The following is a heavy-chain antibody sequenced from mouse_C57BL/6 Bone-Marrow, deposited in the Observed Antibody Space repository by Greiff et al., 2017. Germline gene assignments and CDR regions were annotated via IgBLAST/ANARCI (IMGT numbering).Heavy chain of an antibody. J-gene: IGHJ2*01. D-gene: IGHD1-1*01. CDR1: GYTFTSYW. Sequence: VQLQQPGAELVKPGASVKLSCKASGYTFTSYWMHWVKQRPGQGLEWIGMIHPNSGSTNYNEKFKGKATLTVDKSSSTAYMQLSSLTSEDSAVYYCARRYYGSDFDYWGQGTTLTVSS. V-gene: IGHV1-64*01. CDR3: ARRYYGSDFDY. CDR2: IHPNSGST.